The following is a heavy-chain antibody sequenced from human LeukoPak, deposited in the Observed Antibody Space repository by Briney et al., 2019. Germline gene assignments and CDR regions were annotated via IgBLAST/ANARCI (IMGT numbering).Heavy chain of an antibody. CDR3: VRGGVLADTVTTG. CDR1: GYTFTGYY. J-gene: IGHJ4*02. D-gene: IGHD4-11*01. CDR2: INPNSGGT. V-gene: IGHV1-2*02. Sequence: ASVKVSCKASGYTFTGYYMHWVRQAPGQGLEWMGWINPNSGGTNYAQKFQSRVTMTRDTSISTAYMELSRLRSDDTAVYYCVRGGVLADTVTTGWGQGTLVTVSS.